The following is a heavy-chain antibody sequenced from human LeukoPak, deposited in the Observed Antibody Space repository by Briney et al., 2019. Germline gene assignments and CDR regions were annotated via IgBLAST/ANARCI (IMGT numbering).Heavy chain of an antibody. CDR1: GFTFDDYA. J-gene: IGHJ3*02. D-gene: IGHD2-8*02. Sequence: PGGSLRLSCAASGFTFDDYAMHWVRQAPGKGLEWVSGISWNGGSIGYADSVKGRFTISRDNAKNSLFLQMNSLRAEDMALYYCAKDEFVASDFTGAFDIWGQGTMVTVSS. V-gene: IGHV3-9*03. CDR3: AKDEFVASDFTGAFDI. CDR2: ISWNGGSI.